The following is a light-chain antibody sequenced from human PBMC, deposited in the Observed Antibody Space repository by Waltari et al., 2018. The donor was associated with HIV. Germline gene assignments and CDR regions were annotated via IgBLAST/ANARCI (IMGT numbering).Light chain of an antibody. Sequence: QSALTQPASVSGSPGQSITISCTGTSSDVGGYNYVSWYQQHPGKAPKLMIYEVSNRPSGFSNRFSGSKSGNTASLTISGLQAEDESDYYCSSYTSSNTLGMFGGGTKLTVL. J-gene: IGLJ3*02. V-gene: IGLV2-14*01. CDR3: SSYTSSNTLGM. CDR2: EVS. CDR1: SSDVGGYNY.